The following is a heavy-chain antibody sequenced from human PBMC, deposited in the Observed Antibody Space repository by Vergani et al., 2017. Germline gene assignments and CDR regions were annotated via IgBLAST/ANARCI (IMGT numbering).Heavy chain of an antibody. D-gene: IGHD5-18*01. J-gene: IGHJ4*02. V-gene: IGHV3-30*03. Sequence: QVQLVESGGNVVQSGTSLRLSCAASGFSFGSYGMHWVRQSPGKGLEWVAVISNDGGNKYYADSVKGRFTIYKDNTVDMLSLQMNSLRPDDTAVYYCVRGGRGDHGDFWSRLAYLQLSGLKTEDTAVYFCSRGRGYSFGYSDYWGQGTLVTVSS. CDR3: VRGGRGDHGDFWSRLAYLQLSGLKTEDTAVYFCSRGRGYSFGYSDY. CDR2: ISNDGGNK. CDR1: GFSFGSYG.